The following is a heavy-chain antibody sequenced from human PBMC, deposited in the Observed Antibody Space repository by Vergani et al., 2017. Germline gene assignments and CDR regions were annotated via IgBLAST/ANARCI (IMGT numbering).Heavy chain of an antibody. CDR3: ARGYDFWSGYGMDV. D-gene: IGHD3-3*01. CDR2: IYSGGST. Sequence: EVQLVESGGGLVQPGGSLRLSCAASGFTVSSNYMSWVRQAPGKGLEWVSVIYSGGSTYYADSVKGRFTISRDNSKNTLYLQMNSLRAEDTAVYYCARGYDFWSGYGMDVWGQGTTVTVSS. J-gene: IGHJ6*02. CDR1: GFTVSSNY. V-gene: IGHV3-66*02.